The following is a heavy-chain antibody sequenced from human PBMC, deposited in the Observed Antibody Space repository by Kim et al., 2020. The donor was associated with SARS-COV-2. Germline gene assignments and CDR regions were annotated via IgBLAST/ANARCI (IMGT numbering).Heavy chain of an antibody. J-gene: IGHJ4*02. D-gene: IGHD3-22*01. CDR3: ARLPHDSSGYVDC. V-gene: IGHV4-39*01. CDR1: GDSISSSFNY. Sequence: SETLSLTCTVSGDSISSSFNYWGWIRQPPGKGLEWIGSVYHSGTTYDSPCLKSRVTVSVDTSKNEFSLKVTSVTAADTAVYFCARLPHDSSGYVDCWGQGILVTVSS. CDR2: VYHSGTT.